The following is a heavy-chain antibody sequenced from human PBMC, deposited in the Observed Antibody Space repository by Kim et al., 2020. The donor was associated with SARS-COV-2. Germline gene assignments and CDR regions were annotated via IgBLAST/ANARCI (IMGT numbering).Heavy chain of an antibody. J-gene: IGHJ4*02. CDR3: ARDSHYTSGGIHFEY. D-gene: IGHD2-15*01. CDR1: GDSVSSNTAA. V-gene: IGHV6-1*01. Sequence: SQTLSLTCVISGDSVSSNTAAWNWIRQSPSRGLEWLGRTYYRSKWNNDYAVSVKSRIIIKPETSKNQFSLQLSSLTPEDTAVYYCARDSHYTSGGIHFEYWDQGTLVTVSS. CDR2: TYYRSKWNN.